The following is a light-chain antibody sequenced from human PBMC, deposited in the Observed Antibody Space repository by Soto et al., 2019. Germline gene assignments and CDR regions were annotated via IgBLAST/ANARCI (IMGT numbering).Light chain of an antibody. CDR3: QQSYSSSWT. V-gene: IGKV1-12*01. J-gene: IGKJ1*01. CDR2: GTS. Sequence: DIQITQSQSSVSASVGARVTITCRASQGISSWLAWYQQKPGKAPNLLIYGTSGVHSGVPSRFSGSGSGADFNLTISSLQREDFAPYYCQQSYSSSWTFGQGTKVDIK. CDR1: QGISSW.